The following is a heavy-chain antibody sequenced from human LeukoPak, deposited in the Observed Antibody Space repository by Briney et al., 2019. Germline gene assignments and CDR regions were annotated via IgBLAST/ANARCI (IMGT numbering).Heavy chain of an antibody. CDR2: IEKDGSDI. J-gene: IGHJ4*02. D-gene: IGHD3-16*01. CDR3: ATNTDYRFDY. V-gene: IGHV3-7*01. CDR1: GFPFSAHW. Sequence: GGSPRLSCATSGFPFSAHWMSWVRQAPGKGLEWVANIEKDGSDIHYADSVRGRFTISRDNTQTSQWLQMNSLRVEDTAIYYCATNTDYRFDYWGQGILVTVSS.